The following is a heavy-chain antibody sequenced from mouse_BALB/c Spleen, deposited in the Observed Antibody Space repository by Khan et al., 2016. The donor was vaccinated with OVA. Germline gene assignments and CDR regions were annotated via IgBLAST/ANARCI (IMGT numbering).Heavy chain of an antibody. CDR2: ISYDGNN. Sequence: EVQLQESGPGLVKPSQSLSLTCSVTGYLITSGCYWNWIRQFPGNKLEWMGHISYDGNNNYNPSLRNRISITRDTSKNQLFLRLNSVTTEDTASYYCASDEGYNCGDYFDYWGQGTTLTVSS. V-gene: IGHV3-6*02. CDR1: GYLITSGCY. CDR3: ASDEGYNCGDYFDY. D-gene: IGHD1-3*01. J-gene: IGHJ2*01.